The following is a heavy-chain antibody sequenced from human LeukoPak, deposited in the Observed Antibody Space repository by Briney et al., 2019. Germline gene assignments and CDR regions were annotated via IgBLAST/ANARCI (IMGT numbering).Heavy chain of an antibody. J-gene: IGHJ5*02. CDR2: VNPNSGDT. CDR1: GYSFNIYE. CDR3: SRGPRFDP. V-gene: IGHV1-8*01. Sequence: GSVKVSCKTSGYSFNIYEINWVRQATGQGLEWMGWVNPNSGDTDYAQKFQGRLTMTRNTSISTAYMELSGLRLEDTAVYYCSRGPRFDPWGQGTQVTVSS.